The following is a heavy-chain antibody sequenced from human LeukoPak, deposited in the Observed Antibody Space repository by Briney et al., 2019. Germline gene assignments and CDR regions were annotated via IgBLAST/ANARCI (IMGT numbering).Heavy chain of an antibody. J-gene: IGHJ4*02. V-gene: IGHV3-23*01. Sequence: PGRSLRLSCAASGFTFSSYAMSWVRQAPGKGLEWVSAISGSGGSTYYADSVKGRFTISRDNSKNTLYLQMNSLRAEDTAVYYCAKNWRRLVSSGYYGDYWGQGTLVTVSS. CDR1: GFTFSSYA. D-gene: IGHD3-22*01. CDR2: ISGSGGST. CDR3: AKNWRRLVSSGYYGDY.